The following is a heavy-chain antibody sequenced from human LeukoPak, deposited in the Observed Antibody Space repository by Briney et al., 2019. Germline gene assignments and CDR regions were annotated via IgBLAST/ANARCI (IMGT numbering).Heavy chain of an antibody. D-gene: IGHD6-6*01. V-gene: IGHV3-11*04. Sequence: GGSLRLSCAASGFTFSDYYMSWIRQAPGKGLEWVSYISSSGSTIYYADSVKGRFTISRDNAKNSPYLQMNSLRAEDTAVYYCASSSSYYYYYGMDVWGQGTTVTVSS. CDR1: GFTFSDYY. J-gene: IGHJ6*02. CDR3: ASSSSYYYYYGMDV. CDR2: ISSSGSTI.